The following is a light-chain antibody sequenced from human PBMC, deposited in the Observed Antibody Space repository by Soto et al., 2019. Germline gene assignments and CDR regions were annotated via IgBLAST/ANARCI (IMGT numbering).Light chain of an antibody. CDR2: TAC. CDR3: QKYNSYRT. J-gene: IGKJ1*01. Sequence: DLQVAQAPSTLSASVGGRVTITCGGKQIISSLLACDQQKPGKAHKLLIYTACSLKSGVPSRFSGSGSGTEFPLTISRLQPDDFATYYCQKYNSYRTFGQGTKVDIK. CDR1: QIISSL. V-gene: IGKV1-5*03.